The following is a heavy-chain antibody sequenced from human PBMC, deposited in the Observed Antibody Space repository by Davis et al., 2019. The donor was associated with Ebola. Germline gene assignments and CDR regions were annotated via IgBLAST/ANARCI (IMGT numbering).Heavy chain of an antibody. V-gene: IGHV1-2*02. CDR2: INPSGGT. CDR3: ARSFAGNDY. J-gene: IGHJ4*02. D-gene: IGHD6-13*01. Sequence: ASVKVSCKASGYTFTDYYIHWVRQAPGQGLEWVGRINPSGGTNYAQKFQGRVTMTGDTSITTVYMELNGLTFGDTAVYYCARSFAGNDYWGQGTLVTASS. CDR1: GYTFTDYY.